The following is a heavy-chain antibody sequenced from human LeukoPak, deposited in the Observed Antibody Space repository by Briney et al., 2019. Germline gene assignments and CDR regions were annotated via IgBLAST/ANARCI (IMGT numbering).Heavy chain of an antibody. CDR3: ARGRGDFDY. CDR2: IYYSGST. CDR1: GGSISSYC. V-gene: IGHV4-59*01. Sequence: SETLSLTCTVSGGSISSYCWSWIRQPPGKGLEWIGYIYYSGSTNYNPSLKSRVTISVDTSKNQFSLKLSSVTAADTAVYYCARGRGDFDYWGQGTLVTVSS. J-gene: IGHJ4*02.